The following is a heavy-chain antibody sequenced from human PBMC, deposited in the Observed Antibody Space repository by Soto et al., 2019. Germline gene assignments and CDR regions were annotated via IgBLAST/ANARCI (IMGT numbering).Heavy chain of an antibody. CDR3: ATSPRPTYCYGSSGYYRYDAFDN. D-gene: IGHD3-22*01. CDR1: GFTFSSYA. CDR2: ISGSGGST. J-gene: IGHJ3*02. V-gene: IGHV3-23*01. Sequence: GGSLRLSCAASGFTFSSYAMSWVRQAPGKGLEWVSAISGSGGSTYYADSVKGRFTISRDNSKNTLYLQMNSLRAEDTAVYYCATSPRPTYCYGSSGYYRYDAFDNWGQGTMVTVS.